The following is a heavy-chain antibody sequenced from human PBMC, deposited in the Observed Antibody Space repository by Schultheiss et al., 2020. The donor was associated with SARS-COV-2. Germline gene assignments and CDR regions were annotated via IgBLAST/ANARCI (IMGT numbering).Heavy chain of an antibody. V-gene: IGHV2-5*01. CDR2: IYWNGDE. D-gene: IGHD3-3*01. CDR1: GFSLSTSGMC. J-gene: IGHJ4*02. Sequence: SGPTLVKPTQTLTLTCTFSGFSLSTSGMCVSWIRQPPGKALEWLALIYWNGDERYSPSLKSRLTITKDTSKNQVVLTMTNMDPVDTATYYCANQHYDFWSGYHGFEYWGQGTLVTVSS. CDR3: ANQHYDFWSGYHGFEY.